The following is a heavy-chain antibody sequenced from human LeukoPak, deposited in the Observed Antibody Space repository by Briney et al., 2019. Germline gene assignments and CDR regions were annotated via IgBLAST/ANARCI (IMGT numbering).Heavy chain of an antibody. CDR1: GLSFRSYW. D-gene: IGHD4-17*01. J-gene: IGHJ4*02. CDR3: ARWLGYGYWLDY. V-gene: IGHV3-7*01. Sequence: PGGSLRLSCVVSGLSFRSYWMTWVRQAPGKGLEWVANIKEDGGAKNYMDSVRGRFTISRDNAKDSLYLQMNNLRAEDTAVDYCARWLGYGYWLDYWGRGTLVTVSS. CDR2: IKEDGGAK.